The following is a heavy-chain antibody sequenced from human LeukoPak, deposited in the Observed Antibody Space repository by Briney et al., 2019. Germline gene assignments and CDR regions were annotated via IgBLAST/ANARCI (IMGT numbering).Heavy chain of an antibody. CDR3: ARERPLGYCSSTSCPKYFDY. D-gene: IGHD2-2*01. Sequence: PGGSLRLSCAASGFTFSSYCMSWVRQAPGKGLEWVANIKQDGSEKYYVDSVKGRFTISRDNAKNSLYLQMNSLRAEDTAVYYCARERPLGYCSSTSCPKYFDYWGQGTLVTVSS. J-gene: IGHJ4*02. V-gene: IGHV3-7*01. CDR2: IKQDGSEK. CDR1: GFTFSSYC.